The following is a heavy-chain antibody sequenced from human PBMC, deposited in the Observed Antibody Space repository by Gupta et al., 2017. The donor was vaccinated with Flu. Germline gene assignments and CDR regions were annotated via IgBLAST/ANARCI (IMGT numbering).Heavy chain of an antibody. Sequence: PGKGLEWVASINQGGRVKYYMEDVKGRFANSRDNAKKSIYLQMNSLRGEDTGVFSCERATRKRDLASGVGATFYSKFTLDVWGQGTTATVS. V-gene: IGHV3-7*01. J-gene: IGHJ6*02. CDR2: INQGGRVK. CDR3: ERATRKRDLASGVGATFYSKFTLDV. D-gene: IGHD2-21*01.